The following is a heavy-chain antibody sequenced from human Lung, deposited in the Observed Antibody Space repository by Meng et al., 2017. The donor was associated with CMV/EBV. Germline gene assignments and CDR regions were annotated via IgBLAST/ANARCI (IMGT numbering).Heavy chain of an antibody. V-gene: IGHV1-18*01. CDR3: ARAGYSDAPAPVE. CDR2: ISAYNGNT. Sequence: ASVKVSCKASGYTFNSYGISWVRQAPGQGLEWVGWISAYNGNTNFAEQFKGRVTMTTDTSTTTAYLELRSLRSDDTAVYYCARAGYSDAPAPVEWGQGTLVTGSS. D-gene: IGHD5-18*01. CDR1: GYTFNSYG. J-gene: IGHJ4*02.